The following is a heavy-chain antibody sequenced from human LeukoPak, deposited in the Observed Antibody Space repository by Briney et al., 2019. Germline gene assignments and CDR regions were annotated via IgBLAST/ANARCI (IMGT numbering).Heavy chain of an antibody. Sequence: SGGSLRLSCAASGFTVSSNYMSWVRQAPGKGLEWVSVIYSGGTTYYADSVKGRFTISRDNSKNTLYLQMNSLRAEDTAVYYCARAGRNYLYFDSWGKGTLVTVSS. CDR2: IYSGGTT. V-gene: IGHV3-53*01. D-gene: IGHD4-11*01. J-gene: IGHJ4*02. CDR1: GFTVSSNY. CDR3: ARAGRNYLYFDS.